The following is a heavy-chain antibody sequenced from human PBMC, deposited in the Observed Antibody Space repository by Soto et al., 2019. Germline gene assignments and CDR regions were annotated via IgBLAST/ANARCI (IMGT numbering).Heavy chain of an antibody. J-gene: IGHJ5*02. CDR1: GDSVSSNSAA. V-gene: IGHV6-1*01. D-gene: IGHD2-8*01. CDR2: TYYRSKWYN. CDR3: ARERSGCTNGVCYFWFDP. Sequence: SETLSLTCAIFGDSVSSNSAAWIWIRQSPSRGLEWLGRTYYRSKWYNDYAVSVKSRITINPDTSKNQFSLQLNSVTPEDTAVYYCARERSGCTNGVCYFWFDPWGQGTLVTVSS.